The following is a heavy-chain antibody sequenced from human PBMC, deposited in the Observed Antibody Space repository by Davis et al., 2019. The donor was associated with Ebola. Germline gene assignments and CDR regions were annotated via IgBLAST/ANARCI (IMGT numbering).Heavy chain of an antibody. J-gene: IGHJ4*02. CDR2: ISYSGNT. CDR3: ARVHPPPRFSNSWYVDYFDS. CDR1: GDSINSGGYY. V-gene: IGHV4-31*03. Sequence: LRLSCTVSGDSINSGGYYWSWIRQHPEKGLEWIGYISYSGNTYYNPSLKSRVTMSVDTSKNQFSLKLNSVTAADTAVYYCARVHPPPRFSNSWYVDYFDSWGQGTLVIVSS. D-gene: IGHD6-13*01.